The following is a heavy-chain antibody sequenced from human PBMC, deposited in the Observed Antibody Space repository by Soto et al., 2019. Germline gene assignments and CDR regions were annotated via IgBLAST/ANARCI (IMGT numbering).Heavy chain of an antibody. CDR1: GFTFRDHY. V-gene: IGHV3-72*01. J-gene: IGHJ4*02. D-gene: IGHD1-26*01. CDR3: YTGVVGAADY. Sequence: EVQLVESGGGLVQPGGSLSLSCAASGFTFRDHYMDWVRQAPGKGLPWVGRTRNNADSYTTEYAVSVNGSFPISMDDSKTSLYLQMNILKTEDTAVYYCYTGVVGAADYCGQGTLVTVSS. CDR2: TRNNADSYTT.